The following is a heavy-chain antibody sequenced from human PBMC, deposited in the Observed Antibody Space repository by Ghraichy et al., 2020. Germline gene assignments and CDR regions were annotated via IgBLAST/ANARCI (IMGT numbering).Heavy chain of an antibody. D-gene: IGHD6-19*01. CDR2: IDDSGST. V-gene: IGHV4-59*01. Sequence: SETLSLTCTVSGGSIRSYYWSWIRQPPGKGLEWIGYIDDSGSTNYNPSLKSRVAISVDTSKNQFSLKLSSVTGADTAVYYCARVLAVAGMDAFDIWGQGTMVTVSS. J-gene: IGHJ3*02. CDR1: GGSIRSYY. CDR3: ARVLAVAGMDAFDI.